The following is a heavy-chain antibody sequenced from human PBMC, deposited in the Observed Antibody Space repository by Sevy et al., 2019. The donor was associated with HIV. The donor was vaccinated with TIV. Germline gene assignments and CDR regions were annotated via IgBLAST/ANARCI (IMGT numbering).Heavy chain of an antibody. J-gene: IGHJ4*02. D-gene: IGHD3-22*01. CDR1: GFIFSDYD. CDR3: AGAVDYYDIGCLHY. Sequence: GGSLRLSCAASGFIFSDYDMNWVRQAPGKGLEWISVISSRSSYIKYADSLKGRVTISRDNANNSLFLQLNSLRAEDTAVYYCAGAVDYYDIGCLHYWGQGALVTVSS. CDR2: ISSRSSYI. V-gene: IGHV3-21*05.